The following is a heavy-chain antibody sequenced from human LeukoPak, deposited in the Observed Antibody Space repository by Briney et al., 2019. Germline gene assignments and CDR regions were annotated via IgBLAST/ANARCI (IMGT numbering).Heavy chain of an antibody. Sequence: GGSLRLSCAASGFTFSDYYMSWIRQAPGKGLEWVAFIPYDGSVKYYADAVKGRFTISRDNSKNTLYLQMSSLRAEDTAVYYCAQEGHIGYRTNGLCSSLECWGPGNLVHVS. J-gene: IGHJ4*02. CDR1: GFTFSDYY. CDR2: IPYDGSVK. D-gene: IGHD2-8*01. V-gene: IGHV3-30*02. CDR3: AQEGHIGYRTNGLCSSLEC.